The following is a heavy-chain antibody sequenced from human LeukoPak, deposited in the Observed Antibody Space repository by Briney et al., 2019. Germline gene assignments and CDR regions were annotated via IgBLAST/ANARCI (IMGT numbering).Heavy chain of an antibody. V-gene: IGHV3-23*01. Sequence: GGSLRLSCAASGFTLSSYAMSWVRQAPGKGLEWVSAISGSGGSTYYADSVKGRFTISRDNSKNTLYLQMNSLRAEDTAVYHCAKDWGGSFDYWGQGTLVTVSS. CDR1: GFTLSSYA. CDR2: ISGSGGST. J-gene: IGHJ4*02. CDR3: AKDWGGSFDY. D-gene: IGHD3-10*01.